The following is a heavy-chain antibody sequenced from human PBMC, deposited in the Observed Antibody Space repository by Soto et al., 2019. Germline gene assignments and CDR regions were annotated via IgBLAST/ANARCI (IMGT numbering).Heavy chain of an antibody. D-gene: IGHD6-19*01. CDR2: IYYSGST. J-gene: IGHJ6*02. Sequence: QVQLQESGPGLVKPSQTLSLTCTVSGGSISSGGYYWSWIRQHPGKGLEWIGYIYYSGSTYYNPSLKSRVTISVDTSKNQFSLKLSSVTAADMAVYYCARDNRLGSQLNGMDVWGQGTTVTVSS. CDR3: ARDNRLGSQLNGMDV. V-gene: IGHV4-31*03. CDR1: GGSISSGGYY.